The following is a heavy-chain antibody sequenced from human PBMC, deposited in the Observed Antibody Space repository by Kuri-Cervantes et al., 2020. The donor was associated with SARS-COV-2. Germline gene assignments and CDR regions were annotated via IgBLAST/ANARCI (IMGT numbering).Heavy chain of an antibody. CDR3: ARDSIVDDAFDI. V-gene: IGHV3-23*01. CDR2: ISGSGGST. D-gene: IGHD2-15*01. J-gene: IGHJ3*02. CDR1: GFTFSSYA. Sequence: ETLFLTCAASGFTFSSYAMGWVRQAPGKGLEWVSAISGSGGSTYYADSVKGRFTISRDNAKNSLYLQMNSLRAEDTAVYYCARDSIVDDAFDIWGQGTMVTVSS.